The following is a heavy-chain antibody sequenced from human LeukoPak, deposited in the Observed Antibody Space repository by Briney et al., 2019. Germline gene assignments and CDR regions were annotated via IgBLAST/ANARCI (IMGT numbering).Heavy chain of an antibody. D-gene: IGHD6-13*01. V-gene: IGHV3-66*01. CDR1: GFTVSSNY. CDR2: IYSGGST. J-gene: IGHJ4*02. Sequence: GGSLRLSCAASGFTVSSNYMSWVRQAPGKGLEWVSVIYSGGSTYYADSVKGRFTISRDNSKNTLYLQMNSLRAEDTAVYYCARDRASGVYFDYWGQGTLVTVSS. CDR3: ARDRASGVYFDY.